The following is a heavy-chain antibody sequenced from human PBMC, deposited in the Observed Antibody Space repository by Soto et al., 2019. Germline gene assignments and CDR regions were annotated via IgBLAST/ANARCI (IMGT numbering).Heavy chain of an antibody. Sequence: GGSLRLSCAASGFTFSSYSMNWVRQAPGKGLEWVSSISSSSSYIYYADSVKGRFTISRDNAKNSLYLQMNSLRAEDTAVYYCARGAHYYGSVLIDYWGQGTLVTVSS. CDR2: ISSSSSYI. V-gene: IGHV3-21*01. D-gene: IGHD3-10*01. CDR3: ARGAHYYGSVLIDY. J-gene: IGHJ4*02. CDR1: GFTFSSYS.